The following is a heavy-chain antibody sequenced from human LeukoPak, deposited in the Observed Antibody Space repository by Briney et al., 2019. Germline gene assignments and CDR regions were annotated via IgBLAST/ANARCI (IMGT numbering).Heavy chain of an antibody. D-gene: IGHD5-24*01. CDR1: GFTFSSYW. Sequence: PGGSLRLSCAASGFTFSSYWMSWVRQAPGKGLEWVSAISGSGGSTYYADSVKGRSTISRDNSKGTVYLQMNSLRPEDTAVYYCAKDDAWLQFGDWGRGTLVTVSS. CDR3: AKDDAWLQFGD. CDR2: ISGSGGST. J-gene: IGHJ4*02. V-gene: IGHV3-23*01.